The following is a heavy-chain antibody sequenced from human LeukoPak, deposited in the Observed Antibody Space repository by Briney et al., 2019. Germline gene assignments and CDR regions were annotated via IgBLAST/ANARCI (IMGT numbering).Heavy chain of an antibody. CDR2: IYYSGST. CDR1: GGSISSYY. Sequence: SETLSLTCTVSGGSISSYYWSWIRQPPGKGLEWIGSIYYSGSTYYNPSLKSRVTISVDTSKNQFSLKLSSVTAADTAVYYCARLQQFPAYYYYYYMDVWGKGTTVTVSS. CDR3: ARLQQFPAYYYYYYMDV. D-gene: IGHD2-15*01. J-gene: IGHJ6*03. V-gene: IGHV4-59*05.